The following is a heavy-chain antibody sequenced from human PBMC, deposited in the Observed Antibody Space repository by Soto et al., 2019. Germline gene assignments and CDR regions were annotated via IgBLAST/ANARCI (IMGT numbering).Heavy chain of an antibody. CDR3: AKEGLFSRNSGWRAAFHV. J-gene: IGHJ3*01. V-gene: IGHV3-21*04. D-gene: IGHD5-12*01. CDR1: GFTFSSYS. Sequence: PGGSLRLSCAASGFTFSSYSMNWVRQAPGKGLEWVSSISSSSSYIYYADSVKGRFTISRDNAKNTLYLQMNSLRAEDTAIYYCAKEGLFSRNSGWRAAFHVWGQRTKVTVSS. CDR2: ISSSSSYI.